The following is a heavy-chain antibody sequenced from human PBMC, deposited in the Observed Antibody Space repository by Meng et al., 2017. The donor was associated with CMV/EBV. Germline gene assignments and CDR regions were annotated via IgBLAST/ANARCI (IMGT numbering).Heavy chain of an antibody. CDR2: INPNSGGT. V-gene: IGHV1-2*02. J-gene: IGHJ5*01. CDR1: GYTFTGYY. Sequence: QVQLVQSGAEVKKPGASVKVACKDSGYTFTGYYMHWVRQAPGQGLEWMGWINPNSGGTNYAQKFQGRVTMTRDTSISTAYMELSRLRSDDTAVYYCARGFIQLWFVSGGCLDSWGQGTLVTVSS. D-gene: IGHD5-18*01. CDR3: ARGFIQLWFVSGGCLDS.